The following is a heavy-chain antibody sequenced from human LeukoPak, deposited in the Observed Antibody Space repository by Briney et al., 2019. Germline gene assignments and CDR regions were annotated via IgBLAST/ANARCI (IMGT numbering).Heavy chain of an antibody. V-gene: IGHV3-7*01. CDR1: GFTFSSYW. CDR3: ARDVVHKNYDFWSGYHRPLDV. J-gene: IGHJ6*04. Sequence: GGSLRLSCAVSGFTFSSYWMSWVRQAPGKGLEWVANIKQDGSEKYYVDSVKGRFTISRDNAKNSLYLQMNSLRAEDTAVYYCARDVVHKNYDFWSGYHRPLDVWGKGTTVTVSS. CDR2: IKQDGSEK. D-gene: IGHD3-3*01.